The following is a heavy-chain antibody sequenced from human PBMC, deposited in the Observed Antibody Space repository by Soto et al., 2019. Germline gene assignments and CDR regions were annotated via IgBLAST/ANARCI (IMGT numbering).Heavy chain of an antibody. J-gene: IGHJ4*02. CDR2: ISYDGGNK. D-gene: IGHD4-17*01. CDR3: AKDGEAHDYGGNELDY. CDR1: GFTFSSYG. Sequence: QVQLVESGGGVVQPGRSLRLSCAASGFTFSSYGMHWVRQAPGKGLEWVAVISYDGGNKYYADSVKGRFTISRDNSKNTLYLQMNSLRAEDTAVYYCAKDGEAHDYGGNELDYWGQGTLVTVSS. V-gene: IGHV3-30*18.